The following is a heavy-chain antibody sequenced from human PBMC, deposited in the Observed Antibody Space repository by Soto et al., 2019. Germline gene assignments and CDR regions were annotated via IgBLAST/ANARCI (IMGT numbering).Heavy chain of an antibody. V-gene: IGHV3-23*01. CDR1: GFTFSSYA. CDR2: FSGSGGST. D-gene: IGHD3-22*01. CDR3: AKDAYYYDSSGLSAY. Sequence: EVQLLESGGGLVQPGGSLRLSCAASGFTFSSYAMSWVRQAPGKGLEWVSAFSGSGGSTYYADSVKGRFTISRDNSKNTLYLQVNSLRAEDTAVYYCAKDAYYYDSSGLSAYWGQGTLVTVSS. J-gene: IGHJ4*02.